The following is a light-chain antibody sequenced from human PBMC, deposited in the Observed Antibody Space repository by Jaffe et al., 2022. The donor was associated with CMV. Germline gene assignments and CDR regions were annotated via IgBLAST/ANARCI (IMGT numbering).Light chain of an antibody. CDR3: QVWDVISDHVV. J-gene: IGLJ3*02. Sequence: SYVLTQPPSVSVAPGQTARITCGGSNIGIKSVHWSQQKPGQAPVLVLYYDSDRPSGIPERFSGSNSGNTATLTISGVEAGDEADYYCQVWDVISDHVVFGGGTKLTVL. CDR1: NIGIKS. V-gene: IGLV3-21*04. CDR2: YDS.